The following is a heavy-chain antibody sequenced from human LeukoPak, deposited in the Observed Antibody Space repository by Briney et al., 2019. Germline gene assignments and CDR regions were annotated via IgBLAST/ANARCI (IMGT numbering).Heavy chain of an antibody. CDR2: MNPNSGNT. V-gene: IGHV1-8*03. J-gene: IGHJ3*02. Sequence: PWASVKVSCKASGYTFTSYDINWVRQATGQGLEWMGWMNPNSGNTGYAQKFQGRVTITRNTSISTAYMELSSLRSDDTAVYYCARGGSSSSAPDIWGQGTMVTVSS. D-gene: IGHD2-15*01. CDR1: GYTFTSYD. CDR3: ARGGSSSSAPDI.